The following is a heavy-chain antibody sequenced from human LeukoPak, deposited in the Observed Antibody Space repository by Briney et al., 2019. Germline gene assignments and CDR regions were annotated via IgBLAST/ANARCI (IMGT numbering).Heavy chain of an antibody. Sequence: GGSLRLSCAASGFTFSSYSMSWVRQAPGKGLEWVSYITSSSSTILYADSVKGRSTISRDNAKNSLYLQMNSLRAEDTAVYYCAREGMAPRPLTFDYWGQGTLVTVSS. CDR3: AREGMAPRPLTFDY. J-gene: IGHJ4*02. D-gene: IGHD6-6*01. CDR2: ITSSSSTI. CDR1: GFTFSSYS. V-gene: IGHV3-48*01.